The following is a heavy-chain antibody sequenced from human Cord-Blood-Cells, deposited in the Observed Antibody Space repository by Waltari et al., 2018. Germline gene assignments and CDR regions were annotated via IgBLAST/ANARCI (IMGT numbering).Heavy chain of an antibody. CDR3: ARVLQRYFDL. J-gene: IGHJ2*01. V-gene: IGHV4-34*01. Sequence: QVQLQQWGAGLLKPSETLSLTCAVYGGSFSGYYWCWIRQPPGKGLEWIGEINHSGSTNYNPSLKSRVTISVDTSKNQFSLKLSSVTAADTAVYYCARVLQRYFDLWGRGTLVTVSS. CDR1: GGSFSGYY. CDR2: INHSGST.